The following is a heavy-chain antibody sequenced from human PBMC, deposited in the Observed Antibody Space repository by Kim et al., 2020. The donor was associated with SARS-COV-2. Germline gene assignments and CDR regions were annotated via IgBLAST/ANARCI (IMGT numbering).Heavy chain of an antibody. Sequence: NPSLKSRVTISVDTSKNQFSLTLSSVTAADTAVYYCASVFLVGATYYFDYWGQGTLVTVSS. J-gene: IGHJ4*02. V-gene: IGHV4-4*09. CDR3: ASVFLVGATYYFDY. D-gene: IGHD1-26*01.